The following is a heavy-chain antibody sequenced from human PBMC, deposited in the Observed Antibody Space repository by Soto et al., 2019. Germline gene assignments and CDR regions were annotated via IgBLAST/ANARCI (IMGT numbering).Heavy chain of an antibody. J-gene: IGHJ4*02. Sequence: GASVKVSCKASGGTFRSYAISWVRQAPGQGLEWMGGIIPMSGVAHYAQKFLGRITITADEFTTTAYMELTNLRFEDTAVYFCARDQDGYNFPHCFEYWGQGTLVTVSS. V-gene: IGHV1-69*13. D-gene: IGHD1-1*01. CDR1: GGTFRSYA. CDR2: IIPMSGVA. CDR3: ARDQDGYNFPHCFEY.